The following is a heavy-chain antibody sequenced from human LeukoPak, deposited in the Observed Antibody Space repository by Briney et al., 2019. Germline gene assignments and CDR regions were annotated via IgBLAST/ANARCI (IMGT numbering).Heavy chain of an antibody. D-gene: IGHD3-10*02. J-gene: IGHJ4*02. Sequence: SETLSLTCTVSGGAIRRYYWSWIRQPAGKGLEWIGRIYSTGITNYHPALKSRVTMSLDTSKNQFSLKLSSVTAADTAMYYCARELLFGDPGRSDFDYWGQGTLVTVSS. CDR1: GGAIRRYY. CDR2: IYSTGIT. V-gene: IGHV4-4*07. CDR3: ARELLFGDPGRSDFDY.